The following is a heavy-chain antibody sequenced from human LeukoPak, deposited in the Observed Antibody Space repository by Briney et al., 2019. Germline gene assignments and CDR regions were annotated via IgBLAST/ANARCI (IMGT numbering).Heavy chain of an antibody. CDR2: IYHSGST. Sequence: PSETLSLTCAVSGGSISSSNWWSWVRQPPGKGLEWIGEIYHSGSTNYNPSLKSRVTISVDKSKNQFSLKLSSVTAADTAVYYCARDGEDTAMASYWYFDLWGRGTLVTVSS. V-gene: IGHV4-4*02. CDR1: GGSISSSNW. CDR3: ARDGEDTAMASYWYFDL. J-gene: IGHJ2*01. D-gene: IGHD5-18*01.